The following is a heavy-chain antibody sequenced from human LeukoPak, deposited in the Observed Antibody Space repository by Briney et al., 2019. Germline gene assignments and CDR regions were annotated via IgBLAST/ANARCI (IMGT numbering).Heavy chain of an antibody. V-gene: IGHV3-7*01. CDR2: INLDGSDK. CDR1: GCTFNNCW. Sequence: GGSLRLSCAASGCTFNNCWMNWVRQTPENGLEWVASINLDGSDKHYVDSVTGRFTITRDNAENSLSLKVSRLRDEDTAVYFCTSERVAAGGGRYYFDHWGQGTLVTVSS. J-gene: IGHJ4*02. CDR3: TSERVAAGGGRYYFDH. D-gene: IGHD6-13*01.